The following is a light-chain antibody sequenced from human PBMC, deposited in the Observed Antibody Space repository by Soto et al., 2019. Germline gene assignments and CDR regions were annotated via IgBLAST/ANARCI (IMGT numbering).Light chain of an antibody. CDR1: QSISSW. Sequence: DIQMTQSPSTLSASVGDRVTITCRASQSISSWLDGYQQKPGKAPKLLIYDASSLESGVPSRFSGSGSGTEFTLTISSLQPDDFATYYCQQYNSYSQTFGQGTKVEIK. V-gene: IGKV1-5*01. CDR2: DAS. CDR3: QQYNSYSQT. J-gene: IGKJ1*01.